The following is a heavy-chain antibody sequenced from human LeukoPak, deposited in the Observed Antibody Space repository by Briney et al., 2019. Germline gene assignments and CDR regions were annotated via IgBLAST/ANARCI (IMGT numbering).Heavy chain of an antibody. J-gene: IGHJ5*02. CDR3: ARDTMVRGMGDWFDP. Sequence: PSETLSLTCTVFGGSISSYYWSWIRQPAGKGLEWIGRIYTSGSTNYNPSLKSRVTMSVDTSKNQFSLKLSSVTAADTAVYYCARDTMVRGMGDWFDPWGQGTLVTVSS. CDR2: IYTSGST. CDR1: GGSISSYY. V-gene: IGHV4-4*07. D-gene: IGHD3-10*01.